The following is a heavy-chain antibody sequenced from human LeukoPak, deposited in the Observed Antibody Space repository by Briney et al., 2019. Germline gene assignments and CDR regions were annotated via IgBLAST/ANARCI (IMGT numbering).Heavy chain of an antibody. CDR3: ARVESYYGMDV. CDR2: IYYSGST. Sequence: PSETLSLTCTVSGGSVSSGSYYWSWIRQPPGKGLEWIGYIYYSGSTNYNPSLKSRVTISVDTSKNQFSLKLSSVTAADTAVYYCARVESYYGMDVWGQGTTVTVSS. V-gene: IGHV4-61*01. J-gene: IGHJ6*02. CDR1: GGSVSSGSYY.